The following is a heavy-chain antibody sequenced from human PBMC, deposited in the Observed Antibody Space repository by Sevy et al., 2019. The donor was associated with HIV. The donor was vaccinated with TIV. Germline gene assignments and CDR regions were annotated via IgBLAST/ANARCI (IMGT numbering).Heavy chain of an antibody. Sequence: SETLSLTCSVSDDSINSYYWSWIRQPPGKGLEWIGYIYNNIGSTSYNPSLTSRVTISVDTSKNHFSLKLTSVNAADTAIYYGARGAVVIGTAATPVLDFWGLGSLVTVSS. J-gene: IGHJ4*02. CDR3: ARGAVVIGTAATPVLDF. V-gene: IGHV4-59*08. D-gene: IGHD2-2*01. CDR1: DDSINSYY. CDR2: IYNNIGST.